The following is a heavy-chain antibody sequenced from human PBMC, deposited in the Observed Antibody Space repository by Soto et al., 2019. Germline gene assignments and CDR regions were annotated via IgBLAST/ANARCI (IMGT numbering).Heavy chain of an antibody. D-gene: IGHD3-3*01. CDR3: ARAIFGGSHYYYGMDV. V-gene: IGHV1-3*01. CDR1: GYTFTSYA. CDR2: INAGNGNT. Sequence: ASVKVSCKASGYTFTSYAMHWVRQAPGQRLEWMGWINAGNGNTKYSQKFQGRVTITRDTSASTAYMELSSLRSEDTAVYYCARAIFGGSHYYYGMDVWGQGTTVTVSS. J-gene: IGHJ6*02.